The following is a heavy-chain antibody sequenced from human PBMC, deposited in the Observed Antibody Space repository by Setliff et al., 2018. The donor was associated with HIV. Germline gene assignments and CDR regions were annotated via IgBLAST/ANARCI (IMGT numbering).Heavy chain of an antibody. J-gene: IGHJ6*04. D-gene: IGHD3-3*01. V-gene: IGHV4-34*01. CDR1: NGSFSGYY. CDR3: ARPGYYDFWSKMDV. CDR2: ISYSGRP. Sequence: SETLSLTCAVYNGSFSGYYWTWIRQPPGRGLEWIGSISYSGRPYYNPSLKSRVAIYLDPSKNQFSLNLISVTAADTAVYYCARPGYYDFWSKMDVWGKGSTVTVSS.